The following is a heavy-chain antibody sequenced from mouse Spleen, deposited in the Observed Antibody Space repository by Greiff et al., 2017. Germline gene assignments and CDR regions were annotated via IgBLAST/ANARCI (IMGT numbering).Heavy chain of an antibody. CDR1: GYTFTSYW. V-gene: IGHV1S81*02. J-gene: IGHJ3*01. CDR3: ATYYGSRAWFAY. D-gene: IGHD1-1*01. Sequence: QVQLQQPGAELVKPGASVKLSCKASGYTFTSYWMHWVKQRPGQGLEWIGEINPSNGRTNYNEKFKSKATLTVDKSSSTAYMQLSSLTSEDSAVYYCATYYGSRAWFAYWGQGTLVTVSA. CDR2: INPSNGRT.